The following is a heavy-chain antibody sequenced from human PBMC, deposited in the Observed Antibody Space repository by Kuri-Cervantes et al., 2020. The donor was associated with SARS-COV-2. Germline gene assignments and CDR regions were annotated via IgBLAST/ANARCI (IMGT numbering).Heavy chain of an antibody. CDR1: GFTVSSNY. V-gene: IGHV3-66*02. CDR2: IYSGGST. D-gene: IGHD3-16*01. CDR3: TTVLLGAHDH. J-gene: IGHJ4*02. Sequence: GSLKISCAASGFTVSSNYMSWVRQAPGKGLEWVSVIYSGGSTYYADSVKGRFTISRDNAKNSLYLQMKSLRAEDTAVYYCTTVLLGAHDHWGQGTLVTVSS.